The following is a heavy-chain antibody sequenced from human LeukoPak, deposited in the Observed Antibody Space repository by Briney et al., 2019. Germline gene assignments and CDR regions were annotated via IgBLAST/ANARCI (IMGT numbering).Heavy chain of an antibody. J-gene: IGHJ6*02. CDR1: GDSISYYY. CDR2: IYYSGSTYT. Sequence: SETLSLTCNVSGDSISYYYWGWIRQPPGKGLEWIGYIYYSGSTYTNYNPSLKSRVNISVDASKNQFSLQLNSVTPEDTAVYYCAREIAVAGTTYYYGMDVWGQGTTVTVSS. V-gene: IGHV4-59*12. CDR3: AREIAVAGTTYYYGMDV. D-gene: IGHD6-19*01.